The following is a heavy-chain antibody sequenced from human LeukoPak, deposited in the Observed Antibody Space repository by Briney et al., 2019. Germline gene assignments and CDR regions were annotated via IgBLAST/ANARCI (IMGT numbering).Heavy chain of an antibody. D-gene: IGHD5-18*01. CDR2: IKQDGSEK. Sequence: GGSLRLSCAASGFTFSTYWMSWVRQAPGKGLAWVANIKQDGSEKYYVDSAKGRFTISRDNAKNSMYLRMNSLRAEDTAVYYCASGEFAWIQGSYGMDVWGRGTTVTVS. CDR3: ASGEFAWIQGSYGMDV. J-gene: IGHJ6*02. V-gene: IGHV3-7*01. CDR1: GFTFSTYW.